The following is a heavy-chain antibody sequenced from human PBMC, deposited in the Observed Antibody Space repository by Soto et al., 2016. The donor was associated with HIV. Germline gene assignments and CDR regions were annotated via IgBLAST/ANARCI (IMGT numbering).Heavy chain of an antibody. D-gene: IGHD3-10*01. Sequence: EVQLVETGGGLIQPGGSLRLSCAASGFTVSSNYMSWVRQAPGKGLEWVSVIYSGGSTYYADSVKGRFTISRDNSKNTLYLQMNSLRAEDTAVYYCARDQGVRYYYGSGSPGAFDIWGQGTMVTVSS. V-gene: IGHV3-53*02. CDR3: ARDQGVRYYYGSGSPGAFDI. CDR2: IYSGGST. CDR1: GFTVSSNY. J-gene: IGHJ3*02.